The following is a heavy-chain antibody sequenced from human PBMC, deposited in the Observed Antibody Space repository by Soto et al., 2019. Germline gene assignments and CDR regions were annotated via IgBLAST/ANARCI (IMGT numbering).Heavy chain of an antibody. Sequence: QLPLQESGPGLVKPSETLSLTCTVSGGSISSSSYYWGWIRQPPGKGLEWIGSIYYSGSTYYNPSLQSRVTISVDTSKNQFSLKLSSVTAADTAVYYCAREGSPYYDFWSGYFSGWFDPWGQGTLVTVSS. V-gene: IGHV4-39*01. J-gene: IGHJ5*02. CDR1: GGSISSSSYY. CDR3: AREGSPYYDFWSGYFSGWFDP. D-gene: IGHD3-3*01. CDR2: IYYSGST.